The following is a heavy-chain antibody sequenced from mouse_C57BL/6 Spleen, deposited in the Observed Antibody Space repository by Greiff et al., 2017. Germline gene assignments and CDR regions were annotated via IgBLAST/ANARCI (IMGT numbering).Heavy chain of an antibody. V-gene: IGHV5-17*01. D-gene: IGHD2-5*01. CDR1: GFTFSDYG. CDR3: ARQDYSNYGDYYAMDY. Sequence: EVKVVESGGGLVKPGGSLKLSCAASGFTFSDYGMHWVRQAPEKGLEWVAYISSGSSPIYYADTVKGRFTISRDNAKNTLFLQMTSLRSEDTAMYYCARQDYSNYGDYYAMDYWGQGTSVTVSS. J-gene: IGHJ4*01. CDR2: ISSGSSPI.